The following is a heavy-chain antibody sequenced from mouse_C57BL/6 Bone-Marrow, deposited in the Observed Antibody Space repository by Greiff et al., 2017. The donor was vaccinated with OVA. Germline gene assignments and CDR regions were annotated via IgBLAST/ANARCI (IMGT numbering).Heavy chain of an antibody. J-gene: IGHJ3*01. CDR2: ISYDGSN. V-gene: IGHV3-6*01. CDR3: ARKGLYYDYAWFAY. D-gene: IGHD2-4*01. CDR1: GYSITSGYY. Sequence: EVQLQESGPGLVKPSQSLSLTCSVTGYSITSGYYWNWIRQFPGNKLEWMGYISYDGSNNYNPSLKNRISITRDTSKNQFFLKLNSVTTEDTATYYCARKGLYYDYAWFAYWGQGTLVTVSA.